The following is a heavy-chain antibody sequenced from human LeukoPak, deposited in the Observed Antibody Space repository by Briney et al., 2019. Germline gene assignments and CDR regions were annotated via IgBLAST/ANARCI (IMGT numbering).Heavy chain of an antibody. D-gene: IGHD4-17*01. CDR1: GYSFTSYW. CDR2: IIPIFGTA. CDR3: AKHYGDYGYFQH. Sequence: KISCKGSGYSFTSYWIGWVRQAPGQGLEWMGGIIPIFGTANYAQKFQGRVTITADKSTSTAYMELGSLRSEDTAVYYCAKHYGDYGYFQHWGQGTLVTVSS. J-gene: IGHJ1*01. V-gene: IGHV1-69*06.